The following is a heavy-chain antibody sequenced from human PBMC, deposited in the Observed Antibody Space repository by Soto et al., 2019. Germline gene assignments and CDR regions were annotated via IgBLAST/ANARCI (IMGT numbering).Heavy chain of an antibody. CDR2: IQQDGSEK. CDR3: ARDLPGYCTTTDCYSYFDY. J-gene: IGHJ4*02. D-gene: IGHD2-2*02. V-gene: IGHV3-7*03. CDR1: GFTFTSYS. Sequence: EVQLVESGGGLVQPGGSLRLSCAVSGFTFTSYSMSWVRQAPGEGLEWVANIQQDGSEKYYVDSVKGRFTISRDNAKHSLSLQMNSLRAEDTAVYYCARDLPGYCTTTDCYSYFDYWGQGTLVTVSS.